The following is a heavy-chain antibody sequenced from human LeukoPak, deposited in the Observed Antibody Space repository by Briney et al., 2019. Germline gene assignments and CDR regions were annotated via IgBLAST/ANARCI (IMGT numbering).Heavy chain of an antibody. CDR1: GYTFTGYY. V-gene: IGHV1-2*06. Sequence: ASVKVSCKASGYTFTGYYMHWVRQAPGQGLEWMGRINPNSGGTNHAQKFQGRVTMTRDTSISTAYMELSRLRSDDTAVYYCARRPFYDSSGYYYVELDYWGQGTLVTVSS. J-gene: IGHJ4*02. CDR2: INPNSGGT. D-gene: IGHD3-22*01. CDR3: ARRPFYDSSGYYYVELDY.